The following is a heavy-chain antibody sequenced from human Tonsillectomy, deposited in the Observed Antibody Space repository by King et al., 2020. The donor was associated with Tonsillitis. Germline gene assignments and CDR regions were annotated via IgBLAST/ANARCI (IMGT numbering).Heavy chain of an antibody. D-gene: IGHD3-3*01. J-gene: IGHJ6*02. V-gene: IGHV3-74*01. CDR2: TNSDGSST. CDR1: GFTFRSSW. CDR3: ASPSEIFGLSSYYYAMAV. Sequence: VQLVESGGALVQHGGSLRLSCAASGFTFRSSWMHWVRQAPGKGLVWVSRTNSDGSSTSYADSVKGRFTISRDNAKNTLYLQMNSMRAEDTAVYYCASPSEIFGLSSYYYAMAVWGQGTTVTVSS.